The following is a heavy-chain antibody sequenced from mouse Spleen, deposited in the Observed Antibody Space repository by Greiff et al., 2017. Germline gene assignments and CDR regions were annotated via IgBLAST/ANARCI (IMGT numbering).Heavy chain of an antibody. J-gene: IGHJ4*01. CDR3: AGGYHTMDY. D-gene: IGHD2-14*01. V-gene: IGHV7-3*01. CDR1: GFTFTDYY. Sequence: EVKLQESGGGLVQPGGSLSLSCAASGFTFTDYYMSWVRQPPGKALEWLSFIRNKANGYTTEYSASVKGRFTISRDNSQSILYLQMNALRAEDSATYYCAGGYHTMDYWGQGTSVTVSS. CDR2: IRNKANGYTT.